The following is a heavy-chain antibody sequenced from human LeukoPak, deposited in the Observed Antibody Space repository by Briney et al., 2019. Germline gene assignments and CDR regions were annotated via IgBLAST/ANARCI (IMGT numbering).Heavy chain of an antibody. J-gene: IGHJ4*02. V-gene: IGHV1-69*04. Sequence: SVKVSCKASGGTFSSYAISWVRQAPGQGLEWMGRIIPILGIANYAQKFQGRVTITADKSTSTAYMELSSLRSEDTAVYYCARSEDYYDSSGYYDYWGQGTLVTVST. D-gene: IGHD3-22*01. CDR3: ARSEDYYDSSGYYDY. CDR2: IIPILGIA. CDR1: GGTFSSYA.